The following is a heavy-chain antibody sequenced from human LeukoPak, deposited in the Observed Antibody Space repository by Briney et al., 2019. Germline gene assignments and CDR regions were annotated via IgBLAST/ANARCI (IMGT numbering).Heavy chain of an antibody. CDR3: ARDERYSSGWSRY. Sequence: PGGSLRLSCAASGFTFSSYEMNWVRQAPGKGLEWVSYISSSGSTIYYADSVKGRFTISRDNAKNSLYLQMNSLRAEGTAVYYCARDERYSSGWSRYWGQGTLVTVSS. CDR1: GFTFSSYE. CDR2: ISSSGSTI. D-gene: IGHD6-19*01. J-gene: IGHJ4*02. V-gene: IGHV3-48*03.